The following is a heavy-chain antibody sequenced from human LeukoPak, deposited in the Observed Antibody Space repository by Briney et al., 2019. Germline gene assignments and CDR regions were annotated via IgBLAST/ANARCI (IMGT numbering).Heavy chain of an antibody. CDR1: GFTFSRFW. CDR2: IKQDGSEK. V-gene: IGHV3-7*05. CDR3: ARERHIYDFWSGYPMVV. J-gene: IGHJ4*02. Sequence: GGSLRLSCAASGFTFSRFWMSWVRQAPGKGLEWVANIKQDGSEKYYVDSVKGRFTISRDNAKNSLYLQMNSLRAEDTAVYYCARERHIYDFWSGYPMVVWGQGTLVTVSS. D-gene: IGHD3-3*01.